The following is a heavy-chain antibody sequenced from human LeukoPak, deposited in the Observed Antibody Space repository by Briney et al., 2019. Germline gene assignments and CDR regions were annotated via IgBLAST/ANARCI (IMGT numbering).Heavy chain of an antibody. Sequence: ASVKVSCTASGYTFTTYGISWVRQAPGQGLEWMGWVSGNNGNTNYAQKLQGRVTMTTDTSTNTAYMELRSLRSDDTAVYYCAIDFYHSGTNWYDVFDVWGQGTMVTVSS. V-gene: IGHV1-18*01. CDR1: GYTFTTYG. J-gene: IGHJ3*01. CDR3: AIDFYHSGTNWYDVFDV. D-gene: IGHD1-1*01. CDR2: VSGNNGNT.